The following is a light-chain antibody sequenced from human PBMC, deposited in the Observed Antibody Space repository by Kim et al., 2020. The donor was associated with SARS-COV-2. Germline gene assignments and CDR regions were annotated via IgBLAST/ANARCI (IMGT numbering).Light chain of an antibody. CDR1: QTINNY. V-gene: IGKV3-15*01. CDR2: GAS. CDR3: QHYYNWPPWT. J-gene: IGKJ1*01. Sequence: SLGEGATLSCSASQTINNYIAWYQQTPGQSPRLLVYGASTRAAGVPARFTGGGSGTDFTLTIDNLQSEDSAIYFCQHYYNWPPWTFGQGTKVDIK.